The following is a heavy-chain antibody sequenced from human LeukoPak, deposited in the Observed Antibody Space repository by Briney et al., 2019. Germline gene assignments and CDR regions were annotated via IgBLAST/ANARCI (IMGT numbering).Heavy chain of an antibody. V-gene: IGHV3-21*01. J-gene: IGHJ4*02. D-gene: IGHD2-15*01. CDR2: ISTTSDYI. CDR3: ATLVAPPAGIDY. CDR1: GFTFSSYN. Sequence: GGSLRLSCAASGFTFSSYNMNWVRQAPGQGLEWVSSISTTSDYIYYADSLKGRFTISRDNAKNSLYLQMNSLRAEDTAVYYCATLVAPPAGIDYWGQGTLVTVSS.